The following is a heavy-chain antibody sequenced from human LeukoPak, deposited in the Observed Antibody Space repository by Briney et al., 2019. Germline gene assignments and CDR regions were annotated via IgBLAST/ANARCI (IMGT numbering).Heavy chain of an antibody. J-gene: IGHJ6*03. CDR1: GGSFSGYY. CDR3: ASGPDYYYYYMDV. Sequence: SETLSLTCAVYGGSFSGYYWSWIRQPPGKGLEWIGEINHSGSTNYNPSLKSRVTLSVDKCKNQFSLKLSSVTAADTAVYYCASGPDYYYYYMDVWGKGTTVTVSS. V-gene: IGHV4-34*01. CDR2: INHSGST.